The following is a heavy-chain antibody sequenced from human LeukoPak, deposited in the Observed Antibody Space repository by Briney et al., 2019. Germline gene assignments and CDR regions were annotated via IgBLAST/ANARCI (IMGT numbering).Heavy chain of an antibody. V-gene: IGHV4-4*02. D-gene: IGHD5-18*01. CDR1: GDSINSLDL. CDR3: ARQVTFGYAFAYYFDY. J-gene: IGHJ4*02. Sequence: SETLSLTCTVSGDSINSLDLWSWVRQPPGKGLEWIGEMYLSGTTHYNPSLKSRVTMSVDTSKNQFSLKLSSVTAADTAVYYCARQVTFGYAFAYYFDYWGQGSLVTVSS. CDR2: MYLSGTT.